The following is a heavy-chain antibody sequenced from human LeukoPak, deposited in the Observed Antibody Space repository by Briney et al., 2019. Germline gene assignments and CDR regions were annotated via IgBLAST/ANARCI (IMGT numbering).Heavy chain of an antibody. Sequence: PGGSLRLSCAASGFAFSSYAMHWVRQAPGKGLEWVAVISYDGSNKYYADSVKGRFSISRDNARNSVYLQMNSLRAEDTAVYYCARDIHRYYGDYWGQGALVIVSS. CDR2: ISYDGSNK. CDR3: ARDIHRYYGDY. D-gene: IGHD3-3*01. J-gene: IGHJ4*02. V-gene: IGHV3-30-3*01. CDR1: GFAFSSYA.